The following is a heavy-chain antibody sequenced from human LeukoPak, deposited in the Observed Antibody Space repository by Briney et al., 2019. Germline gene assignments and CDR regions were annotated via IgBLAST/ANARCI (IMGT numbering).Heavy chain of an antibody. CDR3: ARSWGDYVLNSGFDP. Sequence: ASVKVSCKASGYTFTSYGISWVRQAPGQGLEWMGWISAYNGNTNYAQKLQGRVTMTTVTSTSTAYMELRSLRSDDTAVYYCARSWGDYVLNSGFDPWGQGTLVTVSS. CDR2: ISAYNGNT. J-gene: IGHJ5*02. V-gene: IGHV1-18*01. CDR1: GYTFTSYG. D-gene: IGHD4-17*01.